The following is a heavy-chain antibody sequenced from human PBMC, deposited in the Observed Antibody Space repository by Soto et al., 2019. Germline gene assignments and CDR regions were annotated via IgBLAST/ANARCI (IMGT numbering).Heavy chain of an antibody. Sequence: GGCLRLSCAASGFTFSSYAMSWVRQAPGKGLEWVSAISGSGGSTYYADSVKGRFTISRDNSKNALYLQMNSLRAEDTAVYYCAKATVAGTNYWGQGTLVTVSS. CDR2: ISGSGGST. D-gene: IGHD6-19*01. CDR1: GFTFSSYA. J-gene: IGHJ4*02. V-gene: IGHV3-23*01. CDR3: AKATVAGTNY.